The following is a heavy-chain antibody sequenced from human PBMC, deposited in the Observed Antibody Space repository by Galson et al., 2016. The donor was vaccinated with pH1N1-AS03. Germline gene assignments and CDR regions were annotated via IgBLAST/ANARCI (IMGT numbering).Heavy chain of an antibody. J-gene: IGHJ3*02. CDR3: ARDANYDFWSGHDAFDI. CDR2: IIAMFGTA. V-gene: IGHV1-69*06. Sequence: SVKVSCKASGGTFSSYAISWVRRAPGQGLEWMGGIIAMFGTANYAQKVQGRVTITADKSTSTAYMELSSLRSEDTAVYYCARDANYDFWSGHDAFDIWGQGTMVTVSS. CDR1: GGTFSSYA. D-gene: IGHD3-3*01.